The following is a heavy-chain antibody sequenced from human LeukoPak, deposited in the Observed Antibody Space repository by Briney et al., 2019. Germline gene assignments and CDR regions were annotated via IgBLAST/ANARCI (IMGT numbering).Heavy chain of an antibody. CDR1: GGSFSGYY. V-gene: IGHV4-34*01. Sequence: SETLSLTCAVYGGSFSGYYWSWLRQPPGKGLEWIGEINHSGSTNYNPSLKSRVTISVDTSKNQFSLKLSSVTAADTAVYYCARVPVRVYRPGIAAAGTPRGAFDIWGQGTMVTVSS. D-gene: IGHD6-13*01. J-gene: IGHJ3*02. CDR3: ARVPVRVYRPGIAAAGTPRGAFDI. CDR2: INHSGST.